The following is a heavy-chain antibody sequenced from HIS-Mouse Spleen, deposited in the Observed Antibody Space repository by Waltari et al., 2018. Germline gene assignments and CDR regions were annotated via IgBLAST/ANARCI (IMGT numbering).Heavy chain of an antibody. Sequence: QVQQVQSGAAVKKPGASAKVSGKPSGTTFTGYYLHWVRQAPGKGLEWMGWINPNRGGTNYAQKFQGRVTMTRDTSISTAYMELSRLRSDDTAVYYCASRDQGYWGQGTLVTVSS. D-gene: IGHD3-10*01. V-gene: IGHV1-2*02. CDR3: ASRDQGY. CDR2: INPNRGGT. J-gene: IGHJ4*02. CDR1: GTTFTGYY.